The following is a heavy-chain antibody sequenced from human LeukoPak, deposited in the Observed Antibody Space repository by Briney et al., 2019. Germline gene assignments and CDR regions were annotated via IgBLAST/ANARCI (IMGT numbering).Heavy chain of an antibody. D-gene: IGHD6-19*01. J-gene: IGHJ6*02. CDR2: IIPIFGTA. CDR1: GGTFSSYA. V-gene: IGHV1-69*01. CDR3: ASSYSSGWYYFSYYYGMDV. Sequence: SVKVSCKASGGTFSSYAISWVRQAPGQGLEWMGGIIPIFGTANYAQKFQGRVTITADESTSTAYMELSSLRSEDTAVCYCASSYSSGWYYFSYYYGMDVWGQGTTVTVSS.